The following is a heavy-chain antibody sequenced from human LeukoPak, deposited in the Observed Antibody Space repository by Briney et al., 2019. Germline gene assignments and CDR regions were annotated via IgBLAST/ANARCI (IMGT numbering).Heavy chain of an antibody. D-gene: IGHD6-13*01. Sequence: ASVKVSCKASGYTFTSYYMHWARQAPGQGLEWVGIINPSGGSTSYAQKFQGRVTMTRDMSTSTVYMELSSLRSEDTAVYYCASQTATIAAAGRYYYSMDVWGKGTTVTVSS. V-gene: IGHV1-46*01. CDR2: INPSGGST. CDR3: ASQTATIAAAGRYYYSMDV. J-gene: IGHJ6*03. CDR1: GYTFTSYY.